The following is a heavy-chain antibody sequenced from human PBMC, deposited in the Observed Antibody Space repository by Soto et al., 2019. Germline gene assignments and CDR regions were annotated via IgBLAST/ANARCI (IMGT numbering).Heavy chain of an antibody. J-gene: IGHJ6*02. CDR1: GDSFTSYW. CDR2: IDPSDSYT. V-gene: IGHV5-10-1*01. Sequence: GESLRISFKGSGDSFTSYWISWVRQIPGKGLEWMGRIDPSDSYTNYSPSFQGHVTISADKSISTAYLQWRSLKASDTAMYYCARPFSRNPHTYYYYGMDVWGQGTTVTVSS. D-gene: IGHD2-21*01. CDR3: ARPFSRNPHTYYYYGMDV.